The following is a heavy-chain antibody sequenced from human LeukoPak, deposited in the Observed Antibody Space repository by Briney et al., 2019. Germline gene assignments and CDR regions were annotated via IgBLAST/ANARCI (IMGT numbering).Heavy chain of an antibody. CDR3: AEDRIAVAGTDRFEYFDS. Sequence: GGSLRLSCAASGFTLTTNYMTWVRQAQGKGLEWVSVIYISGNTYHTDSVKGRFTISRDNSKNTLYLQMNSLRAEDTAVYYCAEDRIAVAGTDRFEYFDSWGQGTLVTVSS. J-gene: IGHJ4*02. CDR1: GFTLTTNY. V-gene: IGHV3-53*01. CDR2: IYISGNT. D-gene: IGHD6-19*01.